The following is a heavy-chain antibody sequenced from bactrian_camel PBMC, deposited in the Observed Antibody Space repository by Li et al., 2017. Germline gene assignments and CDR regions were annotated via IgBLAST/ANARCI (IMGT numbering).Heavy chain of an antibody. CDR2: IDSDGST. Sequence: HVQLVESGGGSVQAGGSPRLSCAASGYTVSSNCMGWFRQAPGKEREFVSAIDSDGSTSYADSVKGRFIVSRNNTKNILYLQMSSLKPEDTATYYCAADRVCVKYGSTNYFGPSVDYGFWGQGTQVTVS. CDR3: AADRVCVKYGSTNYFGPSVDYGF. D-gene: IGHD6*01. V-gene: IGHV3S53*01. CDR1: GYTVSSNC. J-gene: IGHJ6*01.